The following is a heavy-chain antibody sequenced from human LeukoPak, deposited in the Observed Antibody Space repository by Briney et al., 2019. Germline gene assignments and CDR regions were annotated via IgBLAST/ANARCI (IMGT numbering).Heavy chain of an antibody. J-gene: IGHJ6*02. CDR2: IIPILGIA. V-gene: IGHV1-69*04. CDR1: GGTFSSYA. CDR3: ASGRIAAAKYYYYGMDV. D-gene: IGHD6-13*01. Sequence: GSSVKVSCKASGGTFSSYAISWVRQAPGQGLEWMGRIIPILGIANYAQKFQGRVTITADKSTSTAYMELSSPRSEDTAVYYCASGRIAAAKYYYYGMDVWGQGTTVTVSS.